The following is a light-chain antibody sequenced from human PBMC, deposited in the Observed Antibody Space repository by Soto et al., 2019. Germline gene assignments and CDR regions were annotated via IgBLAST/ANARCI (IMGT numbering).Light chain of an antibody. Sequence: EMVLTQSPATLSLSPGERATLSCRAAQSISTYLAWYQQKPGQGPRLLIYAASNRATGIPARFSGSGSGRDFTLTISSLEPEDFAVYYCQRRGGFGRVTKLEI. CDR3: QRRGG. CDR1: QSISTY. V-gene: IGKV3-11*02. CDR2: AAS. J-gene: IGKJ2*03.